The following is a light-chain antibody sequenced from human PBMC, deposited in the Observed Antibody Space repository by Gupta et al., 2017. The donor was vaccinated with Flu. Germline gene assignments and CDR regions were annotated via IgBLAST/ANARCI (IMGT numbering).Light chain of an antibody. CDR3: QQYNSWALT. V-gene: IGKV1-5*03. Sequence: GDRVTITCRASQNINTWLAWFQQKPGKAPKMLISKASSLEGGVSSRFSGSGSGTEFTLTISSLQPDDFATYYCQQYNSWALTFGPGTKVDIK. J-gene: IGKJ3*01. CDR1: QNINTW. CDR2: KAS.